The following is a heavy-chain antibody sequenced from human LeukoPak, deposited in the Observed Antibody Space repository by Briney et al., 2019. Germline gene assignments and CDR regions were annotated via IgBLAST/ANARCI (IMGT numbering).Heavy chain of an antibody. D-gene: IGHD2-15*01. V-gene: IGHV3-53*01. CDR3: ARWWPTYYFDY. J-gene: IGHJ4*02. CDR2: IYSGGST. Sequence: GGSLRLSCAASGFTVSSNYVSWVRQAPGKGLEWVSVIYSGGSTYYADSVKGRFTISRDNSKNTLYLQMNSLRAEDTAVYYCARWWPTYYFDYWGQGTLVTVSS. CDR1: GFTVSSNY.